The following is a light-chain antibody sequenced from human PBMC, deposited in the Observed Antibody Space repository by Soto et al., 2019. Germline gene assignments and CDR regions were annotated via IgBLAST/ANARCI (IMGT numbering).Light chain of an antibody. J-gene: IGKJ5*01. CDR2: AAS. Sequence: IQMTQSPSSLSASIGDRVTITCRASQSIYIYLNWYQQHAGKAPKLLIYAASSLQRGVPSTFSGGGSGTDFTLTISRLQPEDFATYYCQQSHSGITFGQGTRLDIK. CDR3: QQSHSGIT. V-gene: IGKV1-39*01. CDR1: QSIYIY.